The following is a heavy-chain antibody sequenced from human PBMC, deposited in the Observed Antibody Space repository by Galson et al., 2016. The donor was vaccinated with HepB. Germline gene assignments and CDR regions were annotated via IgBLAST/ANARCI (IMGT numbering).Heavy chain of an antibody. CDR3: AKDLFAVMD. V-gene: IGHV3-23*01. D-gene: IGHD6-19*01. J-gene: IGHJ4*02. CDR1: GFSFNTYW. Sequence: SLRLSCAASGFSFNTYWMSWVRLAPGKGLEWVSGIRGSGADTYYADSVKGRFTISRDNSKNMVYLQMNSLRVDDTAVYYCAKDLFAVMDWGQGTLVTVSS. CDR2: IRGSGADT.